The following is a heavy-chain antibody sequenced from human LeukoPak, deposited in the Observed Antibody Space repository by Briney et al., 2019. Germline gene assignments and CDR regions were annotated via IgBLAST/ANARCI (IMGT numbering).Heavy chain of an antibody. CDR2: ISSSGTNI. V-gene: IGHV3-48*01. CDR1: GFTFSAYS. J-gene: IGHJ4*02. D-gene: IGHD3-10*01. CDR3: AREEVRGYLDY. Sequence: PGGSLRVSCAVSGFTFSAYSMNWVRQAPGRGLEWVSYISSSGTNIHYADSVKGRFIFSRDNAKNSLYLQMSSLRVEDTAVYFCAREEVRGYLDYWGQGILVTVSS.